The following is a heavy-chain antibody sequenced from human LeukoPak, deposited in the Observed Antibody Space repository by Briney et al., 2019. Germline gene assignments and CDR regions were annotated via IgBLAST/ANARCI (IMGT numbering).Heavy chain of an antibody. V-gene: IGHV3-23*01. CDR2: ISGSGGST. CDR3: RRSGIVTAAVPF. CDR1: GFTFSSYA. J-gene: IGHJ4*02. Sequence: GGSLRLSCAASGFTFSSYAMSWVRQAPGKGLEGVSAISGSGGSTYYADSVKGRFTISRDNAKNSLYLQMNTLRAEDTAVYYCRRSGIVTAAVPFWGQGTLVTVSS. D-gene: IGHD6-25*01.